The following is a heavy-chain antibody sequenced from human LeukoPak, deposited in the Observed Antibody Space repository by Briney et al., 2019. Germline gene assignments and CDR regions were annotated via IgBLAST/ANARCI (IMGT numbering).Heavy chain of an antibody. D-gene: IGHD5-18*01. CDR1: GGSISSYY. V-gene: IGHV4-59*01. CDR3: AREGYSYEFDY. J-gene: IGHJ4*02. Sequence: SETLSLTCTVSGGSISSYYWSWIRQPPGKGLEWIGYIYYSGSTYYNPSLKSRVTISVDTSKNQFSLKLSSVTAADTAVYYCAREGYSYEFDYWGQGTLVTVSS. CDR2: IYYSGST.